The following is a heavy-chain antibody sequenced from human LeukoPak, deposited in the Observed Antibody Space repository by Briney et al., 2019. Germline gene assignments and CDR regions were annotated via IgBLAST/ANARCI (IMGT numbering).Heavy chain of an antibody. Sequence: ASVKGSCKASGYTFTGYYIHWVRQAPGQGLEWMGWINPNSGDTDYAQKFQGRVTMTRDTSISTPFMELSRLRSDDTAVYYCSRTLAGTWGPLDYWGQGTLVTVSS. CDR3: SRTLAGTWGPLDY. CDR2: INPNSGDT. J-gene: IGHJ4*02. V-gene: IGHV1-2*02. CDR1: GYTFTGYY. D-gene: IGHD6-19*01.